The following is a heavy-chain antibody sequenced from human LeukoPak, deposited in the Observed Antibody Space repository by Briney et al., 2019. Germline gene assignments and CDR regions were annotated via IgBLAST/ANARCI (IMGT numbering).Heavy chain of an antibody. CDR2: IYYSGST. CDR3: ARETYGRYFDY. Sequence: SETLSLTCTVSGGSVSSGGYYWSWIRQPPGKGLEWIGYIYYSGSTNYNPSLKSRVTVSVDTSKNQFSLKLSSVTAADTAVYYCARETYGRYFDYWGQGTLVTVSS. J-gene: IGHJ4*02. D-gene: IGHD4-17*01. CDR1: GGSVSSGGYY. V-gene: IGHV4-61*08.